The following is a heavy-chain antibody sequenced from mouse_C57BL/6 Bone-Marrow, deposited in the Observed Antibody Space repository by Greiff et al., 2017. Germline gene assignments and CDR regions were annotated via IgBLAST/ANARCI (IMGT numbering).Heavy chain of an antibody. CDR3: ARQSTGLYYFDY. J-gene: IGHJ2*01. D-gene: IGHD4-1*01. CDR2: ISNLAYSI. V-gene: IGHV5-15*01. Sequence: EVKLMESGGGLVQPGGSLKLSCAASGFTFSDYGMAWVRQAPRKGPEWVAFISNLAYSIYYADTVTGRFTISRENAKNTLYLEMSSLRSADTAMYYCARQSTGLYYFDYWGQGTTLTVSS. CDR1: GFTFSDYG.